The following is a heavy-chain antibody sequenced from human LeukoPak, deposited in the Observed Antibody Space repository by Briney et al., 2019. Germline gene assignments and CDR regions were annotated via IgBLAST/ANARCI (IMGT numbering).Heavy chain of an antibody. V-gene: IGHV3-64D*06. J-gene: IGHJ4*02. D-gene: IGHD2-15*01. CDR1: GFTFNSYA. CDR3: VKDRRLDYSRFDC. CDR2: IRSNGGST. Sequence: PGGSLRLSCSASGFTFNSYAMHWVRQAPGKGLEYVAGIRSNGGSTYYADSVKGRFTISRDNSKNTLYLQMSSLRAADTAVYYCVKDRRLDYSRFDCWGQGTLVTVSS.